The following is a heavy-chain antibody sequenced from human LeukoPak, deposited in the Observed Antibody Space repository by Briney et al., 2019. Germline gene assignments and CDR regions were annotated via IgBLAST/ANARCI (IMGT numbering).Heavy chain of an antibody. CDR3: AREPLSTSRWFDP. Sequence: SETLSLTCNVSGGSISSGDYYWSWIRQPPGKGLEWIGYIYYSGSTYYNPSLKSRVTISVDTSKNQFSLKLSSVTAADTAVYYCAREPLSTSRWFDPWGQGTLVTVSS. CDR1: GGSISSGDYY. CDR2: IYYSGST. V-gene: IGHV4-30-4*01. J-gene: IGHJ5*02.